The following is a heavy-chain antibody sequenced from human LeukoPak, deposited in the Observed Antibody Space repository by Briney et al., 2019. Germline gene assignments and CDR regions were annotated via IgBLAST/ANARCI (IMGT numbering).Heavy chain of an antibody. Sequence: GGSLRLSCAASGFTFSSYAMSWVRQAPGKGLEWVSAISGSGGSTYYADSVKGRFTISRDNSKNTLYLQMNSLRAEDMAVYYCAKGYSGYDAYFDYWGQGTLVTVSS. V-gene: IGHV3-23*01. D-gene: IGHD5-12*01. J-gene: IGHJ4*02. CDR1: GFTFSSYA. CDR2: ISGSGGST. CDR3: AKGYSGYDAYFDY.